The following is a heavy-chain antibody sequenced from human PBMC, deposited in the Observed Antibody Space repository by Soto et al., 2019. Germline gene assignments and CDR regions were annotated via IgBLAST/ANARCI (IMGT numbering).Heavy chain of an antibody. D-gene: IGHD3-22*01. V-gene: IGHV1-8*01. J-gene: IGHJ4*02. CDR2: MNPNSGNT. CDR3: ARDRLRGYDSSGFYS. CDR1: GYTFTSYD. Sequence: GASVKVSCKASGYTFTSYDINWVRQATGQGFEYLGWMNPNSGNTGYVKKFQDRVTMTTATSTNTVFLELRSLKSDDTAIYYCARDRLRGYDSSGFYSWGQGTLVTVSS.